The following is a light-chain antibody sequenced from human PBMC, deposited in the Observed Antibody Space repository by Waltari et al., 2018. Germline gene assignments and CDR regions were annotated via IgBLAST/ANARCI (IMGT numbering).Light chain of an antibody. V-gene: IGKV3-20*01. CDR1: QSVTRA. Sequence: IVFTQSPGTLSLSTGESATPSCRTSQSVTRALAWYQQKPGQAPRLLIYGASNRATGIPDRFSGSGSGTDFSLTISSLEPEDFAVYYCQHYLRLPVTFGQGTKVEVK. CDR2: GAS. J-gene: IGKJ1*01. CDR3: QHYLRLPVT.